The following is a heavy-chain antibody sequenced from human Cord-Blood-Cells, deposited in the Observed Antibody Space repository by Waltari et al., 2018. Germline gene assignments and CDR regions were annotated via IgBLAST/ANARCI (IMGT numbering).Heavy chain of an antibody. CDR3: ARDRFGITGDKDY. CDR2: IWYDGSNK. CDR1: GFTFSSYG. J-gene: IGHJ4*02. V-gene: IGHV3-33*01. Sequence: QVQLVESGGGVVQPGRSLRLSCAESGFTFSSYGMHWVRQAPGKGLEWVAVIWYDGSNKYYADSVKGRFTISRDNSKNTLYLQMNSLRAEDTAVYYCARDRFGITGDKDYWGQGTLVTVSS. D-gene: IGHD7-27*01.